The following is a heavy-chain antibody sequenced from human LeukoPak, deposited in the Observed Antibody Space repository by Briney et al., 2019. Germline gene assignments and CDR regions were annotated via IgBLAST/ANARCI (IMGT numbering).Heavy chain of an antibody. CDR3: TTDLYDFWSGYYFDY. J-gene: IGHJ4*02. Sequence: GGSLRLSCAASGFTFSNAWMSWVRQAPGKGLEWVGRIKSKTDGGTTDYAAPVKGRFTISRDDSKNTLYLQMNSLKTEDTAVYYCTTDLYDFWSGYYFDYWGQGTLVTVSS. V-gene: IGHV3-15*01. CDR2: IKSKTDGGTT. D-gene: IGHD3-3*01. CDR1: GFTFSNAW.